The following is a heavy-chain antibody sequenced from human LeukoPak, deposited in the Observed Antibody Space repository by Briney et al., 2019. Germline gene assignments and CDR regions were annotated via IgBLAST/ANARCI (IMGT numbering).Heavy chain of an antibody. CDR3: ARTYYGDYGWFDP. D-gene: IGHD4-17*01. CDR1: GGSISAGDYY. V-gene: IGHV4-30-4*01. CDR2: IYYRGGT. Sequence: SETLSLTCTVSGGSISAGDYYWSWIRQPPGKGLEWIGYIYYRGGTSYNPSLQSRVTISVDTSKNQFSLKLSSLSAADTAVYHCARTYYGDYGWFDPWGQGTLVTVSS. J-gene: IGHJ5*02.